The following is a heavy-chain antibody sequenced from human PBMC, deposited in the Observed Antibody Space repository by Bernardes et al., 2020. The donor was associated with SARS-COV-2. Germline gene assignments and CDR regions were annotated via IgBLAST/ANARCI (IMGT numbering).Heavy chain of an antibody. CDR2: ISGSGGST. J-gene: IGHJ4*02. V-gene: IGHV3-23*01. Sequence: GGSLRLSCEVSGLVFSDYAMTWVRRPPGKGLECVAVISGSGGSTYYAESVKDRFTVSRDNSKNTLYLQMNGLRADDTAAYYCAKDMDYYYESRGQVGFDHWGQGILVTVSS. CDR3: AKDMDYYYESRGQVGFDH. D-gene: IGHD3-22*01. CDR1: GLVFSDYA.